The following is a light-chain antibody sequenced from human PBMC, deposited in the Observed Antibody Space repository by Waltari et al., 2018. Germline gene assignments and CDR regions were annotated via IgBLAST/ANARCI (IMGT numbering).Light chain of an antibody. V-gene: IGLV2-23*01. CDR1: SSDVGSYNL. CDR3: CSYAGSSTLL. Sequence: QSALTQPASVSGSPGQSITISCTGTSSDVGSYNLFSWYQQHPGKAPQLLIYEVSKRPSGVSNRFSGSNSGNTASLTISGLQAEDEADYYCCSYAGSSTLLFGTGTKVTVL. CDR2: EVS. J-gene: IGLJ1*01.